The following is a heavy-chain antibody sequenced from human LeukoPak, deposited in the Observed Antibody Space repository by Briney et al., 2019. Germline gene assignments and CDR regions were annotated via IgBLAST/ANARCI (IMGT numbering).Heavy chain of an antibody. CDR2: ISNSGDAT. Sequence: GGSLRPSCAASGFTFSSYWMNWARQAPGQGLEWVSTISNSGDATFYADAVKGRFTISRDNSKNTLYLQMYSLRAEDTAIYYCAKAPPYTKYFDYWGQGTLLTVSS. V-gene: IGHV3-23*01. J-gene: IGHJ4*02. D-gene: IGHD1-1*01. CDR1: GFTFSSYW. CDR3: AKAPPYTKYFDY.